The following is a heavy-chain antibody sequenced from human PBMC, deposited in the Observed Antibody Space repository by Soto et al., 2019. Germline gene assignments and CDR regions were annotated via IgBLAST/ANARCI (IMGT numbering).Heavy chain of an antibody. V-gene: IGHV3-23*01. CDR3: AKGGLYYYPFDY. J-gene: IGHJ4*02. Sequence: GSLRLSCAASGFTFISYAMSWVRQAPGKGLEWVSAISGSGGSTYYADSVKGRFTISRDNSKNTLYLQMNSLRAEDTAVYYCAKGGLYYYPFDYWGQGTLVTVSS. CDR1: GFTFISYA. D-gene: IGHD3-22*01. CDR2: ISGSGGST.